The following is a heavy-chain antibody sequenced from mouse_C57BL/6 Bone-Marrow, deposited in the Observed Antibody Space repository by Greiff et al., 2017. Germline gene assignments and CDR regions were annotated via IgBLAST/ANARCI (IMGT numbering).Heavy chain of an antibody. D-gene: IGHD1-1*01. V-gene: IGHV1-81*01. CDR3: ANYYGSSPLAMDY. CDR2: IYPRSGNT. J-gene: IGHJ4*01. CDR1: GYTFTSYG. Sequence: QVHVKQSGAELARPGASVKLSCKASGYTFTSYGISWVKQRTGQGLEWIGEIYPRSGNTYYNEKFKGKATLTADKSSSTAYMELRSLTSEDSAVYFCANYYGSSPLAMDYWGQGTSVTVSS.